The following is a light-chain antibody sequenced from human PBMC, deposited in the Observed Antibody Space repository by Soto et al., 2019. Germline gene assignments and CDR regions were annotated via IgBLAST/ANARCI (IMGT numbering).Light chain of an antibody. V-gene: IGLV2-8*01. CDR2: EVN. CDR3: SSYAGSNSYV. CDR1: SSDVGGFNY. Sequence: QSALTQPPSASGSPGQSVTISCTGTSSDVGGFNYVSWYQQHPGKAPKLMIYEVNKRPSGVPDRFSGSKSGNTASLTVSGHQAEDEADYYCSSYAGSNSYVFGTGTKLTVL. J-gene: IGLJ1*01.